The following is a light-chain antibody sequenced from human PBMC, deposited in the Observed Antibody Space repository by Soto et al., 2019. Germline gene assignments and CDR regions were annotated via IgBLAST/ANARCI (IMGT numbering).Light chain of an antibody. CDR2: DTS. V-gene: IGKV1-5*01. CDR3: QHYNSYSEA. J-gene: IGKJ1*01. CDR1: QNITRW. Sequence: DIQMTQSPSTLAASVGDRVTITCRASQNITRWLAWYQQKPGKAPQLLIYDTSTLETGVPSRFSGSGSGTEFTLTISGLQPDDFATYYCQHYNSYSEAFGQGTKVELK.